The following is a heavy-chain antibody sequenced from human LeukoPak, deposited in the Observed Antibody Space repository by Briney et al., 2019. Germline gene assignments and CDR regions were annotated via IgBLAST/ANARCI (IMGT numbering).Heavy chain of an antibody. CDR1: GDSVSSNSAA. CDR3: ARDILGEGST. V-gene: IGHV6-1*01. Sequence: SQTLSLTCAISGDSVSSNSAAWNWIRQSPSRGLEWLGRTYFRSTWGHDYALSVKSRITIAPDTSKNQFSLQLNSVTPGDTAVYYCARDILGEGSTWGQGTLVTVSS. J-gene: IGHJ5*02. CDR2: TYFRSTWGH.